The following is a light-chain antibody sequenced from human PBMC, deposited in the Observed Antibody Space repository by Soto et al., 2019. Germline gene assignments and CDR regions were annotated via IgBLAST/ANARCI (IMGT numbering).Light chain of an antibody. CDR3: QQRSNWPPGAT. V-gene: IGKV3-11*01. CDR1: QSVTTY. Sequence: EVVLTQSPATLSLSPGERATLSCTASQSVTTYLAWYQQKPGQAPRLLIYDASTRATGIPARFSGSGSGTDFTLTISSLEPEDFAVYYCQQRSNWPPGATFGPGTKVDIK. J-gene: IGKJ3*01. CDR2: DAS.